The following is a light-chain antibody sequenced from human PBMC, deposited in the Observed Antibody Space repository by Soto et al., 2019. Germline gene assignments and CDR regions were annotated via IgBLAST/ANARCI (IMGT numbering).Light chain of an antibody. CDR1: QAVGNN. J-gene: IGKJ4*01. CDR3: QHRKTWPRT. V-gene: IGKV1-9*01. CDR2: DDS. Sequence: IPFTKPPSSPSPSVGSRFTITCLPSQAVGNNLAWYQQKPGKPPKLLIYDDSTLHSGVPARFSGRRSGTEFTLTISSLEPEDFALYYCQHRKTWPRTFGGGTKVDIK.